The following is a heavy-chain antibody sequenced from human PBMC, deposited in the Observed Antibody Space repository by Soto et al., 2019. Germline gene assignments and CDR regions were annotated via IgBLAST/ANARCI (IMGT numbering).Heavy chain of an antibody. CDR3: ARGGGRHYYYYGMDV. V-gene: IGHV5-10-1*01. Sequence: GESLKISCKGSGYSFTSYWISWVRQMPGKGLEWMGRIDPSDSYTNYSPSFQGHVTISADKSISTAYLQWSSLKASDTAMYYCARGGGRHYYYYGMDVWGQGTTVTV. J-gene: IGHJ6*02. D-gene: IGHD6-25*01. CDR1: GYSFTSYW. CDR2: IDPSDSYT.